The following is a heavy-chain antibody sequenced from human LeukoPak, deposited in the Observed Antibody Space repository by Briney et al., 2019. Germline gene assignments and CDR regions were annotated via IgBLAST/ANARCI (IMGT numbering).Heavy chain of an antibody. Sequence: SETLSLTCTVSGHSLSSGYYWDWIRQPPGKGLEWIGSIYYSGSTYYNPSLKSRVTISVDTSKNQFSLKLSSVTAADTAVYYCARAVNDYGDYFFDYWGQGTLVTVSS. CDR3: ARAVNDYGDYFFDY. J-gene: IGHJ4*02. D-gene: IGHD4-17*01. CDR2: IYYSGST. CDR1: GHSLSSGYY. V-gene: IGHV4-38-2*02.